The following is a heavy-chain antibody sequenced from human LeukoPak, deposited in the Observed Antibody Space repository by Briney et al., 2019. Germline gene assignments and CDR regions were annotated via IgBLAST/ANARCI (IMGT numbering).Heavy chain of an antibody. Sequence: QTGGSLRLSCEASGFTVSSDYMSWVRQAPGKGLEWVSVIRSGGSTHYADSVKGRFIVSRDNSKNMVYLQMNSLRVEDTAVYYCARAAHWEWDLDGMDVWGQGATVGVSS. CDR3: ARAAHWEWDLDGMDV. CDR2: IRSGGST. J-gene: IGHJ6*02. CDR1: GFTVSSDY. V-gene: IGHV3-66*01. D-gene: IGHD7-27*01.